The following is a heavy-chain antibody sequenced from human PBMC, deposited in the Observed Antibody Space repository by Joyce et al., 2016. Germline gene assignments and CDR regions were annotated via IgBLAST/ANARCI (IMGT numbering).Heavy chain of an antibody. CDR2: DSAFYNNA. V-gene: IGHV1-18*01. CDR3: AKDDHLGCIHS. CDR1: GYTFTSYG. J-gene: IGHJ1*01. Sequence: VQSGTEVKQPGASVKVSCETYGYTFTSYGINWVRQAPGQALEWMGWDSAFYNNATYSQKVQGRITLTTDTSTSTAYLELKDLRADDTALYYCAKDDHLGCIHSWGQGSLVIVSS. D-gene: IGHD2-8*01.